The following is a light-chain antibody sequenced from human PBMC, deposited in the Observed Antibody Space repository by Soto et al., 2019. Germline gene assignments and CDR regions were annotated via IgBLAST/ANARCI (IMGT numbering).Light chain of an antibody. J-gene: IGLJ2*01. CDR3: SSYTTIKTVV. V-gene: IGLV2-14*01. Sequence: QSVLTQPASVSGSPGQSITLSCTGTSSDVGGYNYVSWYQQHPGKAPKLMIYEVSNRPSGVSNRFSGFKSANTAYLTISGVQPEDEADYHCSSYTTIKTVVFGGGTKLTVL. CDR2: EVS. CDR1: SSDVGGYNY.